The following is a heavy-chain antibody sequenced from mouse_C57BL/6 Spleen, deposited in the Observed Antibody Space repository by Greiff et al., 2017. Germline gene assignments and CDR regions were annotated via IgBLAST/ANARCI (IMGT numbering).Heavy chain of an antibody. D-gene: IGHD4-1*02. CDR3: ARRGLNCEGACFAY. J-gene: IGHJ3*01. V-gene: IGHV1-82*01. CDR1: GYAFSSSW. CDR2: IYPGDGDT. Sequence: QVQLQQSGPELVKPGASVKISCKASGYAFSSSWMNWVKQRPGKGLEWIGRIYPGDGDTNYNGKFKGKATLTADKSSSTAYMQLSSLTSEDSAVYFCARRGLNCEGACFAYWGQGTLVTVSA.